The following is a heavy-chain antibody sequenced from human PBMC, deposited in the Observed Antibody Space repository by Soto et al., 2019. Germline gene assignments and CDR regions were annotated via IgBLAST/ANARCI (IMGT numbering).Heavy chain of an antibody. J-gene: IGHJ4*02. CDR1: GFTFSSYA. V-gene: IGHV3-23*01. Sequence: GGSLRLSCAASGFTFSSYAMSWVRQAPGKGLEWVSAISGSGGSTYYADSVKGRFTISRDNSKNTLYLQMNSLRAEDTAVYYCAKDRVAAAGRAPLSDYWGQGTLVTVSS. CDR2: ISGSGGST. D-gene: IGHD6-13*01. CDR3: AKDRVAAAGRAPLSDY.